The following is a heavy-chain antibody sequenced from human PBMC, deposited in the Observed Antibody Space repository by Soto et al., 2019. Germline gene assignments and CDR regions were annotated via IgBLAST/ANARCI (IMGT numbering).Heavy chain of an antibody. D-gene: IGHD5-18*01. CDR2: ISWNSGSI. CDR1: GFTFDDYA. V-gene: IGHV3-9*01. Sequence: EVQLVESGGGLVQPGRSLRLSCAASGFTFDDYAMHWVRQAPGKGLEWVSGISWNSGSIGYADSVKGRFTISSDNAKNSLYLKMNSLRAEDTALYDCAKASERIQLWDYFDYWGQGTLVTVSS. CDR3: AKASERIQLWDYFDY. J-gene: IGHJ4*02.